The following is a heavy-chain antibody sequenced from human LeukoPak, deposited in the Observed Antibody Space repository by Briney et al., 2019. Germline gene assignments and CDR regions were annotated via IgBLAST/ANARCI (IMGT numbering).Heavy chain of an antibody. CDR1: GGSISSYY. V-gene: IGHV4-59*01. D-gene: IGHD3-22*01. CDR3: ASSPRDEDYDSSGYYDY. CDR2: IYYSGST. Sequence: SETLSLTCTVSGGSISSYYWSWIRQPPGKGLEWIGYIYYSGSTNYNPSLKSRVTRSVDTSKNQFSLKLSSVTAADTAVYYCASSPRDEDYDSSGYYDYWGQGTLVTVSS. J-gene: IGHJ4*02.